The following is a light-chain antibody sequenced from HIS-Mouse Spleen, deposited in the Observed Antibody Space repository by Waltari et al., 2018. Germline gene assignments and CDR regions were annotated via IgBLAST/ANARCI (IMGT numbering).Light chain of an antibody. CDR2: EVS. CDR3: SSYTSSSTV. J-gene: IGLJ1*01. CDR1: SSDVGSYNR. Sequence: QSALTQPASVSGSPGQSITISCTGTSSDVGSYNRSSWYQQPPGTAPKLMIYEVSNRPSGVPDRFSGSKSGNTASLTISGLQAEDEADYYCSSYTSSSTVFGTGTKVTVL. V-gene: IGLV2-18*02.